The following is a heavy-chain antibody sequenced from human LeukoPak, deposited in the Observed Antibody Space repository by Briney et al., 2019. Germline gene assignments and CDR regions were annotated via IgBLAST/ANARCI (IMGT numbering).Heavy chain of an antibody. Sequence: GGSLKLSCAASGFTFDDYAMHWVRQAPGKGLEWVSLISWDGGTTYYADTVKGRFTISRDNSKNSLYLQMNSLRAEDTALYYCAKDAARRGDSSGYYRYRGYYFDYWGQGTLVTVSS. D-gene: IGHD3-22*01. V-gene: IGHV3-43D*03. CDR1: GFTFDDYA. J-gene: IGHJ4*02. CDR2: ISWDGGTT. CDR3: AKDAARRGDSSGYYRYRGYYFDY.